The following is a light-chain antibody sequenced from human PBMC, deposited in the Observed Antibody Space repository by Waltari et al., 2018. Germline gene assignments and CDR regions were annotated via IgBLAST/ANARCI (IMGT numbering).Light chain of an antibody. V-gene: IGLV1-40*01. CDR2: GNN. Sequence: QSVLTQPPSVSGAPGPRITISCTGTSSNIRAGYDVHWYLQLPGTAPKLLILGNNNRPSGVPDRFSASKSDTSASLAITGLQAEDEADYYCQSYDSSLSGVIFGGGTKLTVL. J-gene: IGLJ2*01. CDR1: SSNIRAGYD. CDR3: QSYDSSLSGVI.